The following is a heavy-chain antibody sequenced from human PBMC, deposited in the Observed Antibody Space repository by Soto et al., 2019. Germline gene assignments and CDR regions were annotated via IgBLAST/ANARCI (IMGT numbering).Heavy chain of an antibody. D-gene: IGHD1-26*01. CDR1: GFNFSSYG. CDR3: ARDHRPIGAFGFNTYYYYGMDV. Sequence: GGSMRLSCAASGFNFSSYGMHRVLQAPGKGLEWVQVIWYDGSNKYYADSVKGRFTISRDNCKNTLYLQMNSLSAEDTAVYCCARDHRPIGAFGFNTYYYYGMDVGGQGATVTVSS. J-gene: IGHJ6*02. V-gene: IGHV3-33*01. CDR2: IWYDGSNK.